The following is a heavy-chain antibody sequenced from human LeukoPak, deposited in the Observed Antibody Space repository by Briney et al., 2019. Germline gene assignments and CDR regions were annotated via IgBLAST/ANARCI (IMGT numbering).Heavy chain of an antibody. J-gene: IGHJ4*02. CDR2: MRGIGGST. CDR3: ANFKGVLSHFDY. V-gene: IGHV3-23*01. Sequence: AGGSLRLSGAASGFTFSNIALGWVAQAPGKGLEWVLSMRGIGGSTYYADSVKGRFTISRDNSKNTLYLQMNSLRAEDTAVYYCANFKGVLSHFDYWGQGTLVTVSS. D-gene: IGHD4/OR15-4a*01. CDR1: GFTFSNIA.